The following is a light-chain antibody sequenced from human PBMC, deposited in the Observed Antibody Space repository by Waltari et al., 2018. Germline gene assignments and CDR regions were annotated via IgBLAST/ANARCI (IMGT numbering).Light chain of an antibody. CDR3: SSYTSSSTSYV. Sequence: QSALTQSASVSGSPGQSITISCTGTSSHVGGYNYVSWYQQHPGMAPKLMIFDVSNRPSGVSNRFSGSKSGNTASLTISGLQAEDEADYYCSSYTSSSTSYVFGTGTKVTVL. CDR2: DVS. J-gene: IGLJ1*01. CDR1: SSHVGGYNY. V-gene: IGLV2-14*03.